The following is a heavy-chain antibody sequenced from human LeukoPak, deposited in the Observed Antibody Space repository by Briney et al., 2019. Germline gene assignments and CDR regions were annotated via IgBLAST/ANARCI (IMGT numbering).Heavy chain of an antibody. CDR2: IYYSGST. D-gene: IGHD2-2*01. J-gene: IGHJ6*03. V-gene: IGHV4-59*01. Sequence: KASETLSLTCTVSGGSISSYYWSWIRQPPGKGLEWIGYIYYSGSTNYNPSLKSRVTMSVDMSKNQLSLKLSSVTAADTAVYYCARWYCSSNTCYHMDVWGKGTTVTVSS. CDR1: GGSISSYY. CDR3: ARWYCSSNTCYHMDV.